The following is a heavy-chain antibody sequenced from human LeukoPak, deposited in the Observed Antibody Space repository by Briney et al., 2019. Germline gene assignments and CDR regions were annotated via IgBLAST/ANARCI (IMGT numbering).Heavy chain of an antibody. Sequence: SETLSLTCTISGGSISSYFWSWIRQPPGKGLEWIGEINQSGSTNYNPSLKSRVTILVDTSKNQFSLKLNSVSAADTAVYYYARLGDAAMDTVGYFYYHLDVWGTGTTVTIS. D-gene: IGHD5-18*01. V-gene: IGHV4-34*01. CDR2: INQSGST. CDR3: ARLGDAAMDTVGYFYYHLDV. CDR1: GGSISSYF. J-gene: IGHJ6*03.